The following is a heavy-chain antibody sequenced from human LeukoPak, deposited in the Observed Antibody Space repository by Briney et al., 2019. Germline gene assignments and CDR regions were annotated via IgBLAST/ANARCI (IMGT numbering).Heavy chain of an antibody. CDR1: GFTFGSYG. V-gene: IGHV3-30*18. J-gene: IGHJ6*02. CDR2: ISYDGSNK. Sequence: PGGSLRLSCAASGFTFGSYGMHWVRQAPGKGLEWVAVISYDGSNKYYADSVKGRFTISRDNSKNTLYLQMNSLRAEDTAVYYCAKALPYYDFWSGSTDYYYGMDVWGQGTTVTVSS. CDR3: AKALPYYDFWSGSTDYYYGMDV. D-gene: IGHD3-3*01.